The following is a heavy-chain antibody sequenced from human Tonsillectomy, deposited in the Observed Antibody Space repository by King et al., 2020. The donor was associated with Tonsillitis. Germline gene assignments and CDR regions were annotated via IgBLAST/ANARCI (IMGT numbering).Heavy chain of an antibody. V-gene: IGHV1-18*01. CDR2: ISAYDVNT. CDR3: ARDLGYNSGWYLDN. CDR1: GYTFTSFG. J-gene: IGHJ4*02. D-gene: IGHD6-19*01. Sequence: VQLVESGAEVKKPGASVKVSCKASGYTFTSFGISWVRLAPGQVLEWMGWISAYDVNTNYAQKLQGRVTMTTDSSTRTAYMELRRLRSDDTAVYYCARDLGYNSGWYLDNRGQGTLVSVSS.